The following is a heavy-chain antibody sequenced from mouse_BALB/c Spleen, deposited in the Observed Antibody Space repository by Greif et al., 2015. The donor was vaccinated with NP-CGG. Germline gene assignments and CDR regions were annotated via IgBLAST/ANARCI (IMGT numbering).Heavy chain of an antibody. J-gene: IGHJ4*01. V-gene: IGHV14-3*02. D-gene: IGHD2-3*01. CDR2: IDPANGNT. Sequence: VQLQQSGAELVKPGASVKLSCTASGFNIKDTYMHWVKQRPEQGLEWIGRIDPANGNTKYDPKFQGKATITADTSSNTAYLQLSSLTSEDTAVYYCARWLLRYATDYWGQGTSVTVSS. CDR3: ARWLLRYATDY. CDR1: GFNIKDTY.